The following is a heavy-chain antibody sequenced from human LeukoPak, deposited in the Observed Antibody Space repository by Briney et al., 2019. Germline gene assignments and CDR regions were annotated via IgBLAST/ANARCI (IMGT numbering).Heavy chain of an antibody. CDR3: ARLTTVTTPFDY. CDR2: IYHSGST. Sequence: PSETLSLTCTVSGGSISSGGYYWSWIRQPPGKSLEWIGYIYHSGSTYYNPSLKSRVTISVDRSKNQFSLKLSSVTAADTAVYYCARLTTVTTPFDYWGQGTLVTVSS. D-gene: IGHD4-17*01. CDR1: GGSISSGGYY. V-gene: IGHV4-30-2*01. J-gene: IGHJ4*02.